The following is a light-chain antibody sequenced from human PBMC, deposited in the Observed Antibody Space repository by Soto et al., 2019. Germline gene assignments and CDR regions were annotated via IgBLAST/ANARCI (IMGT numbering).Light chain of an antibody. V-gene: IGKV3-15*01. CDR3: QQYNNWT. CDR1: QSVSSN. J-gene: IGKJ1*01. CDR2: GAS. Sequence: EIVMTQSPATLSVSPGERATLSCRASQSVSSNLAWYQQKPGQAPRLLIYGASTRATGIPARFSGSGSGTEFTLPISSLQSEDFEVYYCQQYNNWTFGQGTKVEIK.